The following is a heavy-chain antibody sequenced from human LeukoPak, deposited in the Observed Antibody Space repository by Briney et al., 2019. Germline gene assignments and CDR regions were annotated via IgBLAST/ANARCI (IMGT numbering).Heavy chain of an antibody. J-gene: IGHJ6*02. CDR2: IYYIGST. V-gene: IGHV4-59*08. D-gene: IGHD5-18*01. CDR3: ARQTRYSYGPYYYYGMDV. Sequence: SETLSLTCTVSGGTISSYDWSWVRQPPGKGLEWIGYIYYIGSTNYNPSLMRRVTILVDESNNHLSHKLSSVTAADAAAFYCARQTRYSYGPYYYYGMDVWGQGNTVNVSS. CDR1: GGTISSYD.